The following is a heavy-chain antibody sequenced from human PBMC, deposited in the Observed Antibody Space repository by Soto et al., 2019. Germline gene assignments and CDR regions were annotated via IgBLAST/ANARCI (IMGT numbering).Heavy chain of an antibody. CDR1: GFTFSSYG. J-gene: IGHJ4*02. V-gene: IGHV3-30*18. D-gene: IGHD5-18*01. Sequence: QVQLVESGGGVVQPGRSLRLSCAASGFTFSSYGMHWVRQAPGKGLEWVAVISYDGSNKYYADSVKGRFTISRDNSKNTLYLQMNSLRAEDTAVYYCAKDRIQLWLGDWGQGTLVTVSS. CDR3: AKDRIQLWLGD. CDR2: ISYDGSNK.